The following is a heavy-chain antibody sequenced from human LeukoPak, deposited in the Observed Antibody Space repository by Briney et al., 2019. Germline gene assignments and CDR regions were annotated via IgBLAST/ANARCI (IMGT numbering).Heavy chain of an antibody. J-gene: IGHJ6*03. CDR3: ARAPTVSHYYYYMDV. CDR1: GFTFSSYD. V-gene: IGHV3-13*01. CDR2: IGTAGDT. Sequence: GGSLRLSCAASGFTFSSYDMHWVRQAAGNCLEWVSAIGTAGDTYYPGSVKDRFTISRENAKNSLCLQMNSLRAGDTAVYYCARAPTVSHYYYYMDVWGKGTTVTVSS. D-gene: IGHD4-17*01.